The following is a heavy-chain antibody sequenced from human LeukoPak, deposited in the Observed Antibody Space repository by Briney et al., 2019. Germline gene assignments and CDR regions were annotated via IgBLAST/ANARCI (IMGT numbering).Heavy chain of an antibody. D-gene: IGHD3-16*01. CDR3: GKEGGA. J-gene: IGHJ5*02. CDR2: IGGRGGST. Sequence: GGSLRLSCAASGFRFSDFTMTWVRQAPGKGPEWVSAIGGRGGSTYYADSLGGRFIISRDNSKDMVYPQMNSLKVEDTATYYCGKEGGAWGQGTKVTVSS. CDR1: GFRFSDFT. V-gene: IGHV3-23*01.